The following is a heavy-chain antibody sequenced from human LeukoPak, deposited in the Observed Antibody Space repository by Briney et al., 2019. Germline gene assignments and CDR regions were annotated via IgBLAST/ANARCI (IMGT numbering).Heavy chain of an antibody. CDR1: GFTFSSHA. J-gene: IGHJ4*02. Sequence: PGGSLRLSCAASGFTFSSHAMTWVRQAPGKGLQWVSSISINADDTHYADSVKGRFTISRDNSKKTLFLQMNSPRVDDTAIYYCAKEIRPNDHWGQGTLVIVSS. CDR3: AKEIRPNDH. V-gene: IGHV3-23*01. D-gene: IGHD3-16*01. CDR2: ISINADDT.